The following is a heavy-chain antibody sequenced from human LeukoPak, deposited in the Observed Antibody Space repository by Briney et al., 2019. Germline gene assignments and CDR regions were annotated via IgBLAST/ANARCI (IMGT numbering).Heavy chain of an antibody. CDR3: ANLNCGGDCAAFDY. V-gene: IGHV3-30*02. CDR1: GFTFGSYG. J-gene: IGHJ4*02. CDR2: IWYDGGNK. D-gene: IGHD2-21*02. Sequence: GGSLRLSCAASGFTFGSYGMHWVRQAPGKGLEWVAAIWYDGGNKYYADSVKGRFTIPRDNSKNTLYLQMNSLRAEDTAVYYCANLNCGGDCAAFDYWGQGTLVTVSS.